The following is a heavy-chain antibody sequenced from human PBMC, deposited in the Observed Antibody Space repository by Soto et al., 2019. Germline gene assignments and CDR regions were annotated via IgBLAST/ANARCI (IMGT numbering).Heavy chain of an antibody. CDR2: INDDGSRE. CDR1: GFTFSSYW. V-gene: IGHV3-74*01. J-gene: IGHJ6*02. D-gene: IGHD4-17*01. CDR3: ARETHDYGDYGPMGDYYYGMDV. Sequence: GGSLRLSCAASGFTFSSYWMHWVRQVPGKGLVWVSRINDDGSRESYADSVKGRFTISRDNAKNSLYLQMNSLRAEDTAVYYCARETHDYGDYGPMGDYYYGMDVWGQGTTVTVSS.